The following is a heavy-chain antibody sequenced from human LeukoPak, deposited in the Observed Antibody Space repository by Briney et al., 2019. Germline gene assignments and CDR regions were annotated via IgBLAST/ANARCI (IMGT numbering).Heavy chain of an antibody. CDR3: ARLPTKGSIDY. CDR1: GYTITSYW. V-gene: IGHV5-51*01. J-gene: IGHJ4*02. Sequence: KPGESLKISWKGSGYTITSYWIGWVRQMPGKGLEWMGIIYPGDSDTRYSPSFQGQVTISADKSITTAYLQWSSLMASDTAMYYCARLPTKGSIDYWGQGTLVTVSS. CDR2: IYPGDSDT.